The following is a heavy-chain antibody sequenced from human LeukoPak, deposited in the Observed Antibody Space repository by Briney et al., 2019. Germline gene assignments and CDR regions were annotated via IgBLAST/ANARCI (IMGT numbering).Heavy chain of an antibody. V-gene: IGHV3-74*01. CDR2: INSDGSST. CDR3: AREAYCGGDCYSVHDAFDI. D-gene: IGHD2-21*02. J-gene: IGHJ3*02. CDR1: GFTFSSYW. Sequence: GGSLRLSCAASGFTFSSYWMHWVRQAPGKGLVWVSRINSDGSSTSYADSVKGRFTISRDNAKNTLYLQTNSLRAEDTAVYYCAREAYCGGDCYSVHDAFDIWGQGTMVTVSS.